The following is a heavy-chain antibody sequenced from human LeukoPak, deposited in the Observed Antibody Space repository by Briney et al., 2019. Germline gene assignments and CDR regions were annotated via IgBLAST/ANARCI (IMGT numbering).Heavy chain of an antibody. V-gene: IGHV4-34*01. D-gene: IGHD3-16*02. CDR2: INHSGST. CDR1: GGSFSGYY. Sequence: SETLSLTCAVYGGSFSGYYWSWIRQPPGKGLEWIGEINHSGSTNYNPSLKSRVTISVDTSKNQFSLKVSSVTAADTAVYCCASLMDLSSYYYYYGVDVWGKGTTVTVSS. J-gene: IGHJ6*04. CDR3: ASLMDLSSYYYYYGVDV.